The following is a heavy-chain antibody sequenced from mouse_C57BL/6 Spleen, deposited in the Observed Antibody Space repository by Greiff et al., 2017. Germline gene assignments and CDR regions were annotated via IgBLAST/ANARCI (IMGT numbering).Heavy chain of an antibody. J-gene: IGHJ2*01. CDR2: IRNKANGYTT. V-gene: IGHV7-3*01. CDR1: GFTFTDYY. CDR3: ASLYYYGSRYYFDY. D-gene: IGHD1-1*01. Sequence: EVMLVESGGGLVQPGGSLSLSCAASGFTFTDYYMSWVRQPPGKALEWLGFIRNKANGYTTEYSASVKGRFTISRDNSQSILYLQMNALRAEDSATYYCASLYYYGSRYYFDYWGQGTTLTVSS.